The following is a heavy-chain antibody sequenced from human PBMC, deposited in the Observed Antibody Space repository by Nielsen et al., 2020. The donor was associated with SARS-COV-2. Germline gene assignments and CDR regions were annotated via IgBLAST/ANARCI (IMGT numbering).Heavy chain of an antibody. D-gene: IGHD3-3*01. CDR2: IKQDGSEK. J-gene: IGHJ6*02. CDR1: GFTFSSYW. V-gene: IGHV3-7*03. Sequence: GGSLRLSCAASGFTFSSYWMSWVRQAPGKGLEWVANIKQDGSEKYYVDSVKGRFTISRDNAKNSLYLQMNSLRAEDTAVYYCARDFWSGYLSYYYYGMDVWGQGTTVTVSS. CDR3: ARDFWSGYLSYYYYGMDV.